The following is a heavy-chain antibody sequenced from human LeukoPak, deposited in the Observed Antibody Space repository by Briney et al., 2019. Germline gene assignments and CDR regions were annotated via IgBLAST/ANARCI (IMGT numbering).Heavy chain of an antibody. Sequence: GGSLRLSCAASGFTFSSYSMSWVRQAPGKGLEWVSAISGSGDSTYYADSAKGRFTICRDNSKNTLYLQMNSLRAEDTAVYYCAKDLLTTPGDAFDIWGQGTMVTVSS. V-gene: IGHV3-23*01. CDR2: ISGSGDST. CDR3: AKDLLTTPGDAFDI. J-gene: IGHJ3*02. D-gene: IGHD4-11*01. CDR1: GFTFSSYS.